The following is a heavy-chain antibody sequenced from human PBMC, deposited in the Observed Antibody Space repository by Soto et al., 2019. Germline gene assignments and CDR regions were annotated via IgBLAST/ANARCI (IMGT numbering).Heavy chain of an antibody. CDR2: ISGSGGIT. J-gene: IGHJ4*02. Sequence: GGSLRLSCAASGFTFSNYAMTWVRQAPGKGLEWVSVISGSGGITYYTDSVKGRFTISRDNSKNTQKLQINRLRAEDTAVYYCAKDCAVEATGYFAYWGQGTLVTVSS. V-gene: IGHV3-23*01. CDR1: GFTFSNYA. D-gene: IGHD1-26*01. CDR3: AKDCAVEATGYFAY.